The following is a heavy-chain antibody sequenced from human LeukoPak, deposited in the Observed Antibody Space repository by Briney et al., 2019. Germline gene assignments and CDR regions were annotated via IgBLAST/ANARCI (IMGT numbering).Heavy chain of an antibody. CDR2: IIPIFSTA. V-gene: IGHV1-69*05. Sequence: ASVKVSCKASGGTFSSYAISWVRQAPGQGLEWMGGIIPIFSTANYAQKFQGRVTITTDESTSTAYMELSSLRSEDTAVYYCARGVNRPNYYYYGMDVWGQGTTVTVSS. CDR3: ARGVNRPNYYYYGMDV. CDR1: GGTFSSYA. J-gene: IGHJ6*02. D-gene: IGHD4-11*01.